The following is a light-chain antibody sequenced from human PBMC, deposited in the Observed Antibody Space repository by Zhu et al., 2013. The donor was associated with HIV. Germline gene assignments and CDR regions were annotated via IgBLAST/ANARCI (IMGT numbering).Light chain of an antibody. CDR1: TSNIGNNF. CDR2: DNL. J-gene: IGLJ3*02. V-gene: IGLV1-51*01. CDR3: GTWDSSLSAGV. Sequence: QSILTQPPSVSAAPGQRVTISCSGSTSNIGNNFVSWYQQLPQTAPKLLIYDNLKRPSGIPDRFSAFKSGTSATLGISGLQAGDEADYYCGTWDSSLSAGVFGGGTKLTVL.